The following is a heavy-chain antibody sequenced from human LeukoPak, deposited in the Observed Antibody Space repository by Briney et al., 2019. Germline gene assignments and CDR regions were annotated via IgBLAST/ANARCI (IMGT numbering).Heavy chain of an antibody. CDR2: IYHSGST. Sequence: SEALSLTCTVSGGSISSGGYYWSWIRQPPGKGLEWIGYIYHSGSTYYNPSLKSRVTISVDRSKNQFSLKLSSVTAADTAVYYCARDKLWGQGTLVTVSS. V-gene: IGHV4-30-2*01. CDR3: ARDKL. J-gene: IGHJ4*02. CDR1: GGSISSGGYY.